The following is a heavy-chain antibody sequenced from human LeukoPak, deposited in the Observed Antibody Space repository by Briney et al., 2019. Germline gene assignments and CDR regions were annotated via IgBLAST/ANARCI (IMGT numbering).Heavy chain of an antibody. CDR1: GYTFTSYG. D-gene: IGHD1-26*01. J-gene: IGHJ5*02. V-gene: IGHV1-18*01. Sequence: ASVKVSCKASGYTFTSYGISWVRQAPGQGLEWMGWISAYNGNTNYAQKLQGRVTMTTDTSTSTAYMELRSLRSDDTAVYYCERGGLGSHKGHNWFDPWGQGTLVTVSS. CDR2: ISAYNGNT. CDR3: ERGGLGSHKGHNWFDP.